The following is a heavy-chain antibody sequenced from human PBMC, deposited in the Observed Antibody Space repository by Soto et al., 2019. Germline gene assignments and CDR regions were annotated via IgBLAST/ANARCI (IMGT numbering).Heavy chain of an antibody. CDR2: INPKSGGT. J-gene: IGHJ6*02. CDR1: GYTFTGHY. V-gene: IGHV1-2*04. Sequence: GASMKGPCQASGYTFTGHYMHWVRQAPAQGREWMGWINPKSGGTNYAQKVQGWVPMTRHTPISTAYMELSRPRSDDTAVYYCARDQLGWESYYYYGMDVWGQGTTVTVSS. CDR3: ARDQLGWESYYYYGMDV. D-gene: IGHD1-1*01.